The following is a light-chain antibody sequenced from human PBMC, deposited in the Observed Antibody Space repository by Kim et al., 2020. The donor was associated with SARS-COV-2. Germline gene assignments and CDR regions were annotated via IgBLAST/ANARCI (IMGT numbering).Light chain of an antibody. J-gene: IGLJ3*02. Sequence: QSALTQPASVSGSPGQSITISCTGTSSDYVSWYQQHPGKAPKFILYDVTNRPAGVSNRFSGSKSGNTASLTISGLQAEDEADYYCSSYGTTSIWVFGGGTQLTVL. CDR1: SSDY. CDR3: SSYGTTSIWV. V-gene: IGLV2-14*03. CDR2: DVT.